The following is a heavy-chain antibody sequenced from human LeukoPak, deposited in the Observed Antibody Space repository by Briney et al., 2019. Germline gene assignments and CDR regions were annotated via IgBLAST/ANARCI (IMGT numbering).Heavy chain of an antibody. CDR2: IYYSGST. D-gene: IGHD5-12*01. J-gene: IGHJ4*02. CDR3: ARRGYSGPLDY. V-gene: IGHV4-39*07. Sequence: SETLSLTCTVSGGSISSSSYYWGWIRQPPGKGLEWIGSIYYSGSTYYNPSLKSRVTISVDTSKNQFSLKLSSVTAADMAVYYCARRGYSGPLDYWGQGTLVTVSS. CDR1: GGSISSSSYY.